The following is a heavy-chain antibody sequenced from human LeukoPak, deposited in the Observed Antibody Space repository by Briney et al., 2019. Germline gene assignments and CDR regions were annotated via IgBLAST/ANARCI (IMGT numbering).Heavy chain of an antibody. Sequence: PGGSLRLSCAASGFTFSTYGMHWVRQAPGKGLEWVALISYDGSNKFYADSVRGRFTISRDNSKKTLYLQMISLRADDTAVYYCAVHPHGQQLALGYFDYWGQGTLVTVSS. CDR2: ISYDGSNK. V-gene: IGHV3-30*03. J-gene: IGHJ4*02. CDR1: GFTFSTYG. CDR3: AVHPHGQQLALGYFDY. D-gene: IGHD6-13*01.